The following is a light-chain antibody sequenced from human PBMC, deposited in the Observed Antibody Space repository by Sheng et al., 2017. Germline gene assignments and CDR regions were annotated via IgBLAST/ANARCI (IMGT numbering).Light chain of an antibody. V-gene: IGLV1-51*02. CDR3: QSYDSSLSGVV. J-gene: IGLJ2*01. Sequence: QSVLTQPPSVSAAPGQKVTISCSGSSTNIAVNYVSWYLQLPGTAPKVLIYENNKRPSGIPDRFSGSKSGTSATLGITGLQAEDEADYYCQSYDSSLSGVVFGGGTKLTVL. CDR2: ENN. CDR1: STNIAVNY.